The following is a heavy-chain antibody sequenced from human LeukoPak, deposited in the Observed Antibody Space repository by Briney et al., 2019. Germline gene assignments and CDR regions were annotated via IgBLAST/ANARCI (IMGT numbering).Heavy chain of an antibody. V-gene: IGHV4-39*07. Sequence: ESSETLSLTCSVSGGSISSYYWGWIRQPPGKGLEWIGSIYYSGSTYYNPSLKSRVTISVDTSKNQFSLKLSSVTAADTAVYYCARDSLETRFDYWGQGTLVTVSS. D-gene: IGHD4-11*01. J-gene: IGHJ4*02. CDR2: IYYSGST. CDR1: GGSISSYY. CDR3: ARDSLETRFDY.